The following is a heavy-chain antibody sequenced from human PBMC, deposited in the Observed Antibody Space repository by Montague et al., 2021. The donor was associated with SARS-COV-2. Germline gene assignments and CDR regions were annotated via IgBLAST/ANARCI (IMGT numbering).Heavy chain of an antibody. CDR1: GGSTKTMSYY. D-gene: IGHD3-10*01. CDR2: VYYTGHT. CDR3: ATVRAGHYYFDN. V-gene: IGHV4-39*07. J-gene: IGHJ4*02. Sequence: SETLSLTCSVSGGSTKTMSYYWAWLRQSPGKGLEWIASVYYTGHTYYTPSLAARTAISLDTSTNTFSLTLYSVAADDTAIYYCATVRAGHYYFDNWGQGTPVIVSS.